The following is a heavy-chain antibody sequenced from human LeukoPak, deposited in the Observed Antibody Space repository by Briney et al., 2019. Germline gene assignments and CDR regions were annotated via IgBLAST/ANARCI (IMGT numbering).Heavy chain of an antibody. V-gene: IGHV3-66*01. CDR2: IYSGGST. J-gene: IGHJ6*02. CDR1: GFTVSTNY. Sequence: GGSLRLSCVASGFTVSTNYINWVRQAPGKGLEWVSVIYSGGSTNFADSVKGRFTISRDNSKNTLYLQMNSLRAEDTAVYYCARGGTYAVYYFGMDVWGQRTTVTVSS. D-gene: IGHD2-8*01. CDR3: ARGGTYAVYYFGMDV.